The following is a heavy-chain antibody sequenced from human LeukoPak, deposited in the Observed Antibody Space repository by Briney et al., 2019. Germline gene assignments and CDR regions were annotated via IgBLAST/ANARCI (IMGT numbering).Heavy chain of an antibody. CDR3: ARVGGWKLGPVYYFDY. CDR2: INLNSVGT. V-gene: IGHV1-2*02. D-gene: IGHD3-16*01. Sequence: ASVKVSCKASGYTFTGYSMHWVRQAPGQGLEWMGWINLNSVGTNSVQKFQGRVTMTRDTSISTAYMELSSLRSDATAVYYCARVGGWKLGPVYYFDYWGQGTLVTVSS. J-gene: IGHJ4*02. CDR1: GYTFTGYS.